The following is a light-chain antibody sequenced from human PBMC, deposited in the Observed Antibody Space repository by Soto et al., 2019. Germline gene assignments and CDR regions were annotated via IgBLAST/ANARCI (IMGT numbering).Light chain of an antibody. Sequence: QSVLTQPPSVSGAPGQGVSLTCTGSSSNIGAGYDVHWYQQLPGTAPKLLIYGNSNRPSGVPDRYSGAKSGTSASLAITGLQAEAEADYYCQSYDSSLSGSWVFGGATKLTVL. V-gene: IGLV1-40*01. CDR3: QSYDSSLSGSWV. J-gene: IGLJ3*02. CDR2: GNS. CDR1: SSNIGAGYD.